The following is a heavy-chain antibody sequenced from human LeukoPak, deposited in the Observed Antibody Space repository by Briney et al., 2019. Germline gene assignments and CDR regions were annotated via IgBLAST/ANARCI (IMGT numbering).Heavy chain of an antibody. Sequence: PGGSLRLSCAASGFTFSGYYMSWIRQAPGKGLEWVSYISSSSSYTNYADSVKGRFTISRDNAKNSLYLQMNSLRAEDTAVYYCASGRYSNYFDYWGQGTLVTVSS. V-gene: IGHV3-11*06. D-gene: IGHD4-11*01. J-gene: IGHJ4*02. CDR1: GFTFSGYY. CDR3: ASGRYSNYFDY. CDR2: ISSSSSYT.